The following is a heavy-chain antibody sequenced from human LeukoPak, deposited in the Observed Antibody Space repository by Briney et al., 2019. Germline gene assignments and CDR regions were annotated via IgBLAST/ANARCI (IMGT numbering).Heavy chain of an antibody. D-gene: IGHD2-15*01. Sequence: TSETLSLTCAVYGESFSGYYWSWIRQPPGKGLEWIGEINHSGGTNYNPSLKSRVTISVDMSKNQFSLKLSSVTAADTAVYYCARRASVTATLDYWGQGTLVTVSS. CDR2: INHSGGT. CDR1: GESFSGYY. J-gene: IGHJ4*02. CDR3: ARRASVTATLDY. V-gene: IGHV4-34*01.